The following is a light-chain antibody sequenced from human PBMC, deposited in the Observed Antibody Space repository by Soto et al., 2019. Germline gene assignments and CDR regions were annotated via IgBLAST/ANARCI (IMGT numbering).Light chain of an antibody. V-gene: IGKV1-6*01. CDR3: LQDYNYPRT. J-gene: IGKJ1*01. CDR2: GAS. CDR1: QSINTY. Sequence: IQMTQSPSSLSASVGDRVTITCQTSQSINTYLNWYQQKPGKAPKLLIYGASSLQSGVPLRFSGSGSGTDFTLTISSLQPEDFATYYCLQDYNYPRTFGQGTKVDIK.